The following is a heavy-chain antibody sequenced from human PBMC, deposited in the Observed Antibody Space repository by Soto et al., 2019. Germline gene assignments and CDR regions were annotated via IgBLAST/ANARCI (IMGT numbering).Heavy chain of an antibody. CDR3: AKRSRRYDSSGYRFSPIFPFDY. Sequence: GPSVKVAWKTPGYTFTGYNIHWVRQAPGQRLEWMGWINVGNGNTRYSQKFQGRLTLTRDTPGNTAYLELNSLISEDTAVYYCAKRSRRYDSSGYRFSPIFPFDYWGQGTPVTVSS. CDR2: INVGNGNT. CDR1: GYTFTGYN. V-gene: IGHV1-3*01. J-gene: IGHJ4*02. D-gene: IGHD3-22*01.